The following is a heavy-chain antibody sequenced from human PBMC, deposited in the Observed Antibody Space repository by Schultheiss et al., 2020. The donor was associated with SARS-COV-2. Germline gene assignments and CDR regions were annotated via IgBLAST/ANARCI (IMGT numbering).Heavy chain of an antibody. V-gene: IGHV4-61*08. CDR1: GGSISSGGYY. CDR2: IYYSGST. Sequence: SETLSLTCTVSGGSISSGGYYWSWIRQPPGKGLEWIGYIYYSGSTNYNPSLKSRVTISVDRSKNQFSLKLSSVTAADTAVYYCARTTPGGLRYFDWSNDYWGQGTLVTVSS. J-gene: IGHJ4*02. D-gene: IGHD3-9*01. CDR3: ARTTPGGLRYFDWSNDY.